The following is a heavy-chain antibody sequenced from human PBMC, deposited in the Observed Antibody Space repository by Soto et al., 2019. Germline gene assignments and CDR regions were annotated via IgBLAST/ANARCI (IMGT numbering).Heavy chain of an antibody. J-gene: IGHJ6*02. CDR2: IYPGDSDT. Sequence: GYSLKTSCKGSVYSFSSYCNGWVSQMPGKGLVWMWIIYPGDSDTRYSPSFQGQVTISADMSISTAYLTWSSLKASDTAMYYCASYTLSCYFGTDVWGQGTTVNVSS. V-gene: IGHV5-51*01. CDR3: ASYTLSCYFGTDV. D-gene: IGHD4-4*01. CDR1: VYSFSSYC.